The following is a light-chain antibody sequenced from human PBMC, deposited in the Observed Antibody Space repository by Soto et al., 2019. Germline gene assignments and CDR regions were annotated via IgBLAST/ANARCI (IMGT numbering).Light chain of an antibody. CDR2: GAS. CDR3: QQYGSSPRT. V-gene: IGKV3-20*01. CDR1: QSVSSSY. Sequence: EIVLTQSPVTLSLSPGERATLSCRASQSVSSSYLAWYQQKPGQGPRLLIYGASSRDTGIPDRFSGSGSGTDFTLTISRLEPEDFAVYYCQQYGSSPRTFGQGTRWISN. J-gene: IGKJ1*01.